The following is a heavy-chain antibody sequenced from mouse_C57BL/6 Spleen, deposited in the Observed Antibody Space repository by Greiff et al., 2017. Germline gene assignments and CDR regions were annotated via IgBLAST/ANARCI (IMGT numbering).Heavy chain of an antibody. V-gene: IGHV2-5*01. D-gene: IGHD2-1*01. Sequence: VQLQESGPGLVQPSQSLSITCTVSGFSLTSYGVHWVRQSPGKGLEWLGVIWRGGSTDYNAAFMSRLSITKDNSKGQVFFKMNSLQADDTAIYDCATIYYGNYFDYWGQGTTLTVSS. CDR1: GFSLTSYG. J-gene: IGHJ2*01. CDR3: ATIYYGNYFDY. CDR2: IWRGGST.